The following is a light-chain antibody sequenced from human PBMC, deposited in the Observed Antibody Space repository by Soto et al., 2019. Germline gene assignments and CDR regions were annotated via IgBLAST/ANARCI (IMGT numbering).Light chain of an antibody. CDR2: EVS. CDR3: SSYTSSSTLYV. Sequence: QSALTQPASVSGSPGQSITISCTGTSSDVGGYNYVSWYQQHPGKAPKLMIYEVSNRPSGVSNRFSGSKSGNTASLTISGLQAEDEADYHCSSYTSSSTLYVVGTGTQLTVL. CDR1: SSDVGGYNY. V-gene: IGLV2-14*01. J-gene: IGLJ1*01.